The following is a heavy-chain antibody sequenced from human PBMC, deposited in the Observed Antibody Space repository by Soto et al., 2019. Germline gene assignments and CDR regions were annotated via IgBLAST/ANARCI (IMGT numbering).Heavy chain of an antibody. Sequence: PSETLSLTCTVSGGSISSYYWSWIRQPPGKGLEWIGYIYYSGSTNYNPSLKSRVTISVDTSKNQFSLKLSSVTAAVTAVYYCARQWLPRDYFDYWGQGTLVTVSS. J-gene: IGHJ4*02. D-gene: IGHD6-19*01. V-gene: IGHV4-59*08. CDR2: IYYSGST. CDR1: GGSISSYY. CDR3: ARQWLPRDYFDY.